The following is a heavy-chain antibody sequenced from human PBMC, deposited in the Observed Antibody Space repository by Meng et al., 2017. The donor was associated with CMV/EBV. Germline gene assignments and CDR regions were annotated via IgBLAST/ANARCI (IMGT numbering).Heavy chain of an antibody. Sequence: QLVVQESVPVPVKPSVPLSLPGTVSGGSSSSSSYSWGCILQPRGKGLEWIGIIYYSGSSYYNPSLKSRVTISVDTSKSQFSLKLSSVTAADTAVYYCARDSSRWVTKYYFDYWGQGTLVTVSS. J-gene: IGHJ4*02. V-gene: IGHV4-39*07. CDR2: IYYSGSS. CDR3: ARDSSRWVTKYYFDY. CDR1: GGSSSSSSYS. D-gene: IGHD4-17*01.